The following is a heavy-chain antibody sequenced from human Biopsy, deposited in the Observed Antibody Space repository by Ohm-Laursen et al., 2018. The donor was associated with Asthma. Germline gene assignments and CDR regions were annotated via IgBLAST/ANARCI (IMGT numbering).Heavy chain of an antibody. Sequence: SLRLSCTASGFSFSNYGMHWVRQAPGKGLDWVAVIPFDGTNRNYTDSVKGRFTIPRDNSRNTLHLEMNSLRAEDTAVYFCAKEVFPGWELRRGPDSWGQGTLVTVSS. V-gene: IGHV3-30*18. CDR1: GFSFSNYG. CDR2: IPFDGTNR. J-gene: IGHJ4*02. CDR3: AKEVFPGWELRRGPDS. D-gene: IGHD1-26*01.